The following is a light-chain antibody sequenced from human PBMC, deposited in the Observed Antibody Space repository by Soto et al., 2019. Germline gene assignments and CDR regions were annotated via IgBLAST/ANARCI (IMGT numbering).Light chain of an antibody. CDR3: QKYNSAPL. CDR1: QGISNY. V-gene: IGKV1-27*01. Sequence: DIQMTQSPSSLSASVGDRVTITCRASQGISNYLAWYQQKPGKVPKLLIYAASTLQSGVPSRFSGSGSGTDFTLTSSSLPPEDVATYYCQKYNSAPLFGGGTKVEIK. J-gene: IGKJ4*01. CDR2: AAS.